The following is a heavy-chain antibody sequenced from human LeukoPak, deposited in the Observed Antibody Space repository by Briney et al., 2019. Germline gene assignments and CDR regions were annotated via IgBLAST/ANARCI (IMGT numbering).Heavy chain of an antibody. D-gene: IGHD5-12*01. CDR1: GGSISSSSYY. V-gene: IGHV4-61*05. J-gene: IGHJ3*02. Sequence: SETLSLTCTVSGGSISSSSYYWGWIRQPPGKGLEWIGYIYYSGSTNYNPSLKSRVTISVDTSKNQFSLKLSSVTATDTAVYYCAIPRGYSGYDAFDIWGQGTMVTVSS. CDR3: AIPRGYSGYDAFDI. CDR2: IYYSGST.